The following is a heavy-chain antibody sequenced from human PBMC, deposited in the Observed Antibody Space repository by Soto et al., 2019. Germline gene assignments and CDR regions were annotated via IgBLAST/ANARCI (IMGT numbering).Heavy chain of an antibody. Sequence: QLQLQESGSGLVKPSQTLSLTCAVSGGSISSGGYSWSWIRQPPGKGLEWIGYIYHSGSTYYNRSLKSRVTISVDRSKNQFSLKLSSVTAADTAVYYCARVVVLVPAAKVFDPWGQGTLVTVSS. CDR2: IYHSGST. V-gene: IGHV4-30-2*01. J-gene: IGHJ5*02. CDR3: ARVVVLVPAAKVFDP. CDR1: GGSISSGGYS. D-gene: IGHD2-2*01.